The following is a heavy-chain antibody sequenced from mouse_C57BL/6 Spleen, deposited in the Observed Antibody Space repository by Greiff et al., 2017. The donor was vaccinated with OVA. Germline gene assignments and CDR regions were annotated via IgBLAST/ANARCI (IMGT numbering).Heavy chain of an antibody. CDR3: ARRITTVVAPGYFDY. J-gene: IGHJ2*01. CDR1: GYTFTSYW. Sequence: VQLQQPGAELVKPGASVKLSCKASGYTFTSYWMQWVKQRPGQGLEWIGEIDPSDSYTNYNQKFKGKATLTVDTSSSTAYMQLRGLTSEDSAVYYCARRITTVVAPGYFDYWGQGTTLTVSS. V-gene: IGHV1-50*01. D-gene: IGHD1-1*01. CDR2: IDPSDSYT.